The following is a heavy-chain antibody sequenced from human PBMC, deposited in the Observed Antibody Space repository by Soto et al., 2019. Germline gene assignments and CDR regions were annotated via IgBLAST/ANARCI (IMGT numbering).Heavy chain of an antibody. J-gene: IGHJ5*02. Sequence: QVHLQQWGAGLLKPSETLSLTCAVYGGSFSGYYWSWVRQPPGKGLEWIGEINHSGGTNYNPSLKGRVTLPVDAFKNQFSLKLNSATAADTAMYFCARGQWELRFDPWGQGTLVTVSS. D-gene: IGHD1-26*01. CDR3: ARGQWELRFDP. CDR1: GGSFSGYY. V-gene: IGHV4-34*01. CDR2: INHSGGT.